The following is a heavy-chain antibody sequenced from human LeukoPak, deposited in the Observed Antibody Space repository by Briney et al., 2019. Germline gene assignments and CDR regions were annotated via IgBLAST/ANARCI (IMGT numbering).Heavy chain of an antibody. D-gene: IGHD3-3*01. J-gene: IGHJ5*02. CDR2: ISWNSGSI. CDR1: GFTFDDYA. CDR3: AKGTYYDFWVSWLVP. Sequence: GGSLRLSCAASGFTFDDYAMHWVRQAPGKGLEWVSGISWNSGSIGYADSVKGRFTISRDNAKNSLYLQMNSLRAEDMALYYCAKGTYYDFWVSWLVPWGQGTLVTVSS. V-gene: IGHV3-9*03.